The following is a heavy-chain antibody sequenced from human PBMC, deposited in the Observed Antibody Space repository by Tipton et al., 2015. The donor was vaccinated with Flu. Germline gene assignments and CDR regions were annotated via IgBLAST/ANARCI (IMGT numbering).Heavy chain of an antibody. D-gene: IGHD3-10*01. V-gene: IGHV4-38-2*01. Sequence: LRLSCVVSGYSISNGYYWGWIRQPPGKGLEWIGNIYHSGSPYYNPSLKSRVTISVDTSKNQFSLKLSSVTAADTAVYYCARHGREFFYGSGTDYWGQGTLVTVSS. CDR2: IYHSGSP. CDR3: ARHGREFFYGSGTDY. CDR1: GYSISNGYY. J-gene: IGHJ4*02.